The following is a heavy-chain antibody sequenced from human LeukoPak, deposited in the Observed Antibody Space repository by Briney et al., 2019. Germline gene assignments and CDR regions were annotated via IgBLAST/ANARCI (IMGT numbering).Heavy chain of an antibody. CDR3: ARGGYYDILTGWYY. J-gene: IGHJ4*02. CDR2: INHSGST. D-gene: IGHD3-9*01. Sequence: SETLSLTCTVSGGSISSSYWSWIRQPPGKGLEWIGEINHSGSTNYNPSLKSRVTISVDTSKNQFSLKLSSVTAADTAVYYCARGGYYDILTGWYYWGQGTLVTASS. CDR1: GGSISSSY. V-gene: IGHV4-34*01.